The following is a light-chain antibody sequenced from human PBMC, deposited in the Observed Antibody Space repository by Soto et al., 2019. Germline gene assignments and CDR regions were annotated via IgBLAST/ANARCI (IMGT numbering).Light chain of an antibody. Sequence: AIRMTQSPSSLSASTGDRVTITCRASQGSSSYLAWYQQKPGKAPKLLIYAASTLQSGVPSRFSGSGSGTDVTLTISCLQSEDFATYYCQQYYSYPLTFGGGTKVEIK. CDR2: AAS. CDR1: QGSSSY. CDR3: QQYYSYPLT. V-gene: IGKV1-8*01. J-gene: IGKJ4*01.